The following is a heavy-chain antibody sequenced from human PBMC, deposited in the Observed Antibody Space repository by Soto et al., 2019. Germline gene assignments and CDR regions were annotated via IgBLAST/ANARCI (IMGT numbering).Heavy chain of an antibody. CDR2: ISGSGGST. Sequence: GSSLSLSCAASGFTFSSYAMSWVRQAPGKVLEWVSAISGSGGSTYYADSLKVRFTISRDNSKNTLYLQMNSLRAEDTAVYYCAKSSIWVELVSPYDMDVWGQGTTDTVSS. CDR3: AKSSIWVELVSPYDMDV. CDR1: GFTFSSYA. V-gene: IGHV3-23*01. D-gene: IGHD6-6*01. J-gene: IGHJ6*02.